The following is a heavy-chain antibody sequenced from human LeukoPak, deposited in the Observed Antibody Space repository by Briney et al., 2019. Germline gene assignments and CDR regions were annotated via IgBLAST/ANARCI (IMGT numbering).Heavy chain of an antibody. Sequence: NPGGSLRLSCAASGFTVSSNYMSWVRQAPGKGLEWVSSISSSSSYIYYADSVKGRFTISRDNAKNSLYLQMNSLRAEDTAVYYCARDRGITIFGVVKVAAGFDPWGQGTLVTVSS. D-gene: IGHD3-3*01. CDR2: ISSSSSYI. J-gene: IGHJ5*02. CDR3: ARDRGITIFGVVKVAAGFDP. V-gene: IGHV3-21*01. CDR1: GFTVSSNY.